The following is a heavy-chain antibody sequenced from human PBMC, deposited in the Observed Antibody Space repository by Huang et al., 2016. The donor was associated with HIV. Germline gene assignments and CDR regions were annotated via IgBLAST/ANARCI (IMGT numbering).Heavy chain of an antibody. J-gene: IGHJ4*02. D-gene: IGHD2-21*01. Sequence: QVQLVQSGAEVKKPGASVKVSCKASGYSFTTYALHWVRQAPGHMLEWMGWINPGNGNTNYSQKFQGRVTITRDPSASTVYMEVSSLTFEDTAVYYCAREFVIFGAPLWPAYWGQGTLISVSS. CDR3: AREFVIFGAPLWPAY. CDR1: GYSFTTYA. V-gene: IGHV1-3*01. CDR2: INPGNGNT.